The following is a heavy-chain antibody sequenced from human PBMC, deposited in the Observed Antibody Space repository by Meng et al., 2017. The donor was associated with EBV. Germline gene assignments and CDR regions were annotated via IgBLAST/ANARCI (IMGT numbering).Heavy chain of an antibody. J-gene: IGHJ4*02. CDR1: GGPFRYYA. D-gene: IGHD3-10*01. V-gene: IGHV1-69*01. CDR2: FLPRLGAP. CDR3: ASESGRGYTPDY. Sequence: QVRLGASAAEGKKPGSSVKVSCKTSGGPFRYYAISWVRQVPGQGLEWLGGFLPRLGAPNYAQKFHGRVKITADESTSTHYMDLSSLRSEDTAIYYCASESGRGYTPDYWGQGTLVTVSS.